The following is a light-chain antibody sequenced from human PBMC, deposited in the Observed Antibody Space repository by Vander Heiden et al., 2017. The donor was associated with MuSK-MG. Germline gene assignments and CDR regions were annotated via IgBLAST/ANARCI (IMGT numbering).Light chain of an antibody. CDR3: HQVHFAPRT. CDR1: QTISNSY. J-gene: IGKJ1*01. V-gene: IGKV3-20*01. CDR2: ETS. Sequence: EIVLTQSPGTLSLSPGQSGTLSCRASQTISNSYLAWYQQKPGQAPRLLISETSTRAAGIPDRFSGSGSGTDFTLTINRLEPEDFAVYYCHQVHFAPRTFGQGTKVEIK.